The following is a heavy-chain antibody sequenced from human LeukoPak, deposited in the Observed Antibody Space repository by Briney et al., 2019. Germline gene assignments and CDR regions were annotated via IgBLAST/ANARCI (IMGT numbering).Heavy chain of an antibody. CDR1: GGSFSGYY. D-gene: IGHD2-15*01. V-gene: IGHV4-34*01. Sequence: SETLSLTCAVYGGSFSGYYWSWIRQPPGKGLEWIGEINHSGSTNYNPSLKSRVTISVDTSKNQFSLKLSSVTAADTAVYYCARPALPSLPYYYYYMDVWGKGTTVTISS. CDR3: ARPALPSLPYYYYYMDV. J-gene: IGHJ6*03. CDR2: INHSGST.